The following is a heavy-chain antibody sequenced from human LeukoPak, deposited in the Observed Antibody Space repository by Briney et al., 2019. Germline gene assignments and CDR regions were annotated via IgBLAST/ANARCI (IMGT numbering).Heavy chain of an antibody. V-gene: IGHV3-21*01. Sequence: GSLRLSCAACGFTFSHYSIDWVRQAPGKGLDRVASITSSSSHIYYADPVKGRFTISRDNAKNELYLQMKSLRAEHTAIYYCARVMMGATVTTFHYYCMDVWGVGTTVTVSS. CDR3: ARVMMGATVTTFHYYCMDV. J-gene: IGHJ6*03. CDR2: ITSSSSHI. D-gene: IGHD4-11*01. CDR1: GFTFSHYS.